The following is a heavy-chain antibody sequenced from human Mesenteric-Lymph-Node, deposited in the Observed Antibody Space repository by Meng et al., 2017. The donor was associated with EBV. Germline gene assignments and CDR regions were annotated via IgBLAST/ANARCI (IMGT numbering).Heavy chain of an antibody. D-gene: IGHD5-24*01. Sequence: QVQLQESGPGLVKPSETLSLTCTVSGDSLNSGGFYWSWIRQPPGRGLEWIGYVYYSGSTDYNPSLKSRVTISLDTSMKHFSLMLNSVTAADTAIYYCARGKGNREGTNDEWFDPWGQGILVTVSA. CDR1: GDSLNSGGFY. J-gene: IGHJ5*02. V-gene: IGHV4-61*08. CDR2: VYYSGST. CDR3: ARGKGNREGTNDEWFDP.